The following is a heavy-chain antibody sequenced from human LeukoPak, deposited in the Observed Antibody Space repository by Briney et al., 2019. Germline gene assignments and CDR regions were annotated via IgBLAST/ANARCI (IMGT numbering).Heavy chain of an antibody. Sequence: PGGTLRLSCAASGLTFSTFGMTWVRQAPGKGLEWVSSIAKTSGYMYYADSVRGRFTISRDNAKRSLYLQMNSLRAEDTAVYYCARASGGDRGYDLYYFDYWGQGILVTVSS. CDR2: IAKTSGYM. CDR3: ARASGGDRGYDLYYFDY. V-gene: IGHV3-21*01. CDR1: GLTFSTFG. J-gene: IGHJ4*02. D-gene: IGHD5-12*01.